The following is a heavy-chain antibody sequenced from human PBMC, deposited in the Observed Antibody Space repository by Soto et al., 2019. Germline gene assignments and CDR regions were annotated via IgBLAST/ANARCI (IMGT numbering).Heavy chain of an antibody. CDR3: AKVRRFGVSQRDALDI. Sequence: EVQLLESGGGLVQPGGSLRLSCAASGFTFSSYAMSCVHQAPGKGLEWVSAISGSGGSTYYADSVKGRFTISRDNSKNTLYLQMNSLRAEDTAVYYCAKVRRFGVSQRDALDIWGQGTMVTVSS. D-gene: IGHD6-25*01. CDR2: ISGSGGST. J-gene: IGHJ3*02. V-gene: IGHV3-23*01. CDR1: GFTFSSYA.